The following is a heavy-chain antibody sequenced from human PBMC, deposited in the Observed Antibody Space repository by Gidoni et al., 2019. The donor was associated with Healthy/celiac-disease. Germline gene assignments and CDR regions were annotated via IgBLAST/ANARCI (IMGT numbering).Heavy chain of an antibody. CDR1: AFTFRSYA. Sequence: QVQLVESGGGVVQPGRSLSLSCAASAFTFRSYALPWVRPAPGKGLEWVAVISYDGSNKYDADAVKGRFTISRDNSKNTLYLQMNSLRAEDTDVYYCARDRLYYYGSGITEGDYYYYYGMDVWGQGTTVTVSS. CDR2: ISYDGSNK. CDR3: ARDRLYYYGSGITEGDYYYYYGMDV. J-gene: IGHJ6*02. V-gene: IGHV3-30*16. D-gene: IGHD3-10*01.